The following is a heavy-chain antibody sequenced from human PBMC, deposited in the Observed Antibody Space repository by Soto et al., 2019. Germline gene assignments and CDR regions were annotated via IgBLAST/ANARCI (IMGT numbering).Heavy chain of an antibody. CDR1: SGSFSGYY. J-gene: IGHJ2*01. Sequence: QVQLQQWGAGLLKPWETLSLTCAVYSGSFSGYYWSWMRQPPGKGLEWIGEINRSGSTNYNPSLKSRVTISVDTSKNQFSLKLSSVAAADTAVYYCARGRGYCSGGSCFRHWYFDFWGRGTLVTVSS. CDR3: ARGRGYCSGGSCFRHWYFDF. CDR2: INRSGST. V-gene: IGHV4-34*01. D-gene: IGHD2-15*01.